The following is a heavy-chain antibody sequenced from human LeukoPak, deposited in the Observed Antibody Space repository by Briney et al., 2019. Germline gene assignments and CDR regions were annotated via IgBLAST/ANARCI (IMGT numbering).Heavy chain of an antibody. D-gene: IGHD5-12*01. CDR1: GDSIRSYY. V-gene: IGHV4-59*01. Sequence: SETLSLTCTVSGDSIRSYYWSWIRQPPGRGLEWIGYIYDSGSTNYNPSLTSRVTISGDTSKNQFSLKLSSVTAADTAVYYCARFLARRAPFDYWGQGTLVTVSS. J-gene: IGHJ4*02. CDR2: IYDSGST. CDR3: ARFLARRAPFDY.